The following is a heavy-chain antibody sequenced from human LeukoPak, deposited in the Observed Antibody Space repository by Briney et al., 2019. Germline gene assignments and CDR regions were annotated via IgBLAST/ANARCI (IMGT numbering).Heavy chain of an antibody. J-gene: IGHJ4*02. CDR2: IIPIFGTA. CDR3: ASVTYYDSSGYYYY. Sequence: ASVKVSCKASGGTFSSYAISWVRQAPGQGLEWMGGIIPIFGTANYAQKFQGRVTITADESTSTAYMELSSLRSEDTAAYYCASVTYYDSSGYYYYWGQGTLVTVSS. D-gene: IGHD3-22*01. V-gene: IGHV1-69*13. CDR1: GGTFSSYA.